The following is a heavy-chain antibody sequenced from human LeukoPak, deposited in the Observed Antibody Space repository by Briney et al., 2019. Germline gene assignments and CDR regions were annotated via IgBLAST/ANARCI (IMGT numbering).Heavy chain of an antibody. CDR1: GGSISSYY. CDR2: IYYSGST. Sequence: SETLSLTCTVSGGSISSYYWSWIRQPPGKGLEWIGYIYYSGSTNYNPSLKSRVTISVDTSKNQFSLKLSSVTAADTAVYYCAREIAAARAFDIWGQGTMVTASS. V-gene: IGHV4-59*01. D-gene: IGHD6-13*01. J-gene: IGHJ3*02. CDR3: AREIAAARAFDI.